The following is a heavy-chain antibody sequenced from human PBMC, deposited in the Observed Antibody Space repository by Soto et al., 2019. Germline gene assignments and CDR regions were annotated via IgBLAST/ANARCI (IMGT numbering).Heavy chain of an antibody. CDR3: ARQTKPKGIAAAGSDY. J-gene: IGHJ4*02. V-gene: IGHV4-34*01. Sequence: QVQLQQWGAGLLKPSETLSLTCAVYGGSFSGYYWCCIRQPPGKGLEWIGEINHSGRTNYNPSLKSRVTISVDTSKNQFSLKLSSVTAADTAVYYCARQTKPKGIAAAGSDYWGQGTLVTVSS. CDR1: GGSFSGYY. CDR2: INHSGRT. D-gene: IGHD6-13*01.